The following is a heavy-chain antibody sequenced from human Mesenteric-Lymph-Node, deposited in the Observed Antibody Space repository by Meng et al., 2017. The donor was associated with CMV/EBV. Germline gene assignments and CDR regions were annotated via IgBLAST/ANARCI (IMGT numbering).Heavy chain of an antibody. CDR3: ARDFNPRGGYYLDY. J-gene: IGHJ4*02. Sequence: GESLKISCAASGFIVSNNYMSWVRQAPGKGLEWVSYISSSGSTIYYADSVKGRFTISRDNAKNSLYLQMNSLRAEDTAVYYCARDFNPRGGYYLDYWGQGTLVTVSS. D-gene: IGHD3-22*01. CDR2: ISSSGSTI. CDR1: GFIVSNNY. V-gene: IGHV3-11*04.